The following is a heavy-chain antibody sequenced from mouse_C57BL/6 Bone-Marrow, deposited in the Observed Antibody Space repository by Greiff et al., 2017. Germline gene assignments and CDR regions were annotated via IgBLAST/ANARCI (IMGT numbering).Heavy chain of an antibody. Sequence: QVQLQQPGADLVKPGASVKLSCKASGFTFTSYWMHWVQQRPGQGLEWIALIHRNSGSNNYNEKFKSNATLTVDKSTSTAYLQLSSLKSEDSAVYYCARGVWVYWGQGTTLTVSA. CDR1: GFTFTSYW. CDR2: IHRNSGSN. V-gene: IGHV1-64*01. J-gene: IGHJ2*01. D-gene: IGHD2-10*02. CDR3: ARGVWVY.